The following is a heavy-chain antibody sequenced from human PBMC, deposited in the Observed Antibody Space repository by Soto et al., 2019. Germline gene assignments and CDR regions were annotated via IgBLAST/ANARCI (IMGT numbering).Heavy chain of an antibody. D-gene: IGHD3-10*01. V-gene: IGHV1-2*04. CDR1: GYTFTGYY. J-gene: IGHJ4*02. CDR3: ARGMYYYGSGSYFDY. CDR2: INPNSGGT. Sequence: ASVKVSCKASGYTFTGYYMHWVRQAPGQGLEWMGWINPNSGGTNYAQKFQGWVTMTTDTSTSTAYMEPRSLRSDDTAVYYCARGMYYYGSGSYFDYWGQGTLVTVSS.